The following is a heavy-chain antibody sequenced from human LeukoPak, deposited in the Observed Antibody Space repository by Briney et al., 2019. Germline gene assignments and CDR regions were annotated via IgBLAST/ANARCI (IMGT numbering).Heavy chain of an antibody. D-gene: IGHD6-19*01. Sequence: PTETLSLTCTVSGGSISSYYWSWIRQPPGKGLEWIGYIYYSGSTNYNPSLKSRVTISVDTSKNQFSLKLSSVTAADTAVYYCARERIAVAGGYYFDYWGQGTLVTVSS. V-gene: IGHV4-59*01. CDR2: IYYSGST. J-gene: IGHJ4*02. CDR3: ARERIAVAGGYYFDY. CDR1: GGSISSYY.